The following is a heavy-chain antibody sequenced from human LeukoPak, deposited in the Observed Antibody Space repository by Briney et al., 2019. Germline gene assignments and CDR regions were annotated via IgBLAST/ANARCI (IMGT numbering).Heavy chain of an antibody. V-gene: IGHV1-8*03. CDR3: ARGGYCSSTSCYQTSNWFDP. CDR2: MNPNSGNT. J-gene: IGHJ5*02. CDR1: GYTFTSYD. D-gene: IGHD2-2*03. Sequence: ALVKVSCKASGYTFTSYDINWVRQATGQGLEWMGWMNPNSGNTGYAQKFQGRVTITRNTSISTAYMELSSLRSEDTAVYYCARGGYCSSTSCYQTSNWFDPWGQGTLVTVSS.